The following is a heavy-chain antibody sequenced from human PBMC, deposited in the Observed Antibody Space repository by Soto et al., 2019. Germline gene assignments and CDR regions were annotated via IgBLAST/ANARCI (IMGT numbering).Heavy chain of an antibody. V-gene: IGHV1-18*01. CDR3: AREREVLRYFDWFAGDHYYYGMDV. CDR2: ISAYNGNT. CDR1: GYTFTSYG. J-gene: IGHJ6*02. Sequence: GASVKVSCKASGYTFTSYGISWVRQAPGQGLEWMGWISAYNGNTNYAQKLQGRVTMTTDTSTSTAYMELRSPRSDDTAVYYCAREREVLRYFDWFAGDHYYYGMDVWGQGTTVTVSS. D-gene: IGHD3-9*01.